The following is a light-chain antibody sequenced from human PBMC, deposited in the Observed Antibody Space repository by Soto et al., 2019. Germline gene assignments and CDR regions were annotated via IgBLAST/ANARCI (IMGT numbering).Light chain of an antibody. CDR2: STS. CDR1: QDISRW. Sequence: DIQMPQSPSSVSASVGDRVTITCRASQDISRWLAWFQQRPGRAPKLLIYSTSTLQPGVPSRFSGSGSGTDFILTISSLQPEDLATDDCQQTNSFPLTFGGGTKVEFK. J-gene: IGKJ4*02. CDR3: QQTNSFPLT. V-gene: IGKV1-12*01.